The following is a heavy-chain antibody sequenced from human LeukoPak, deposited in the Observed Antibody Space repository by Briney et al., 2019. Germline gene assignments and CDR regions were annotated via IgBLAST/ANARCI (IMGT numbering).Heavy chain of an antibody. CDR2: IYPSDSDT. Sequence: GESLKISCQGSEYSFATYWIAWLRQMPGKGLEWMGIIYPSDSDTRYSPSFQGQVTISADKSIKTAYQQWSSLKASDTAMYYCARPLQGIVGATGFDYWGQGTLVTVSS. J-gene: IGHJ4*02. CDR3: ARPLQGIVGATGFDY. V-gene: IGHV5-51*01. D-gene: IGHD1-26*01. CDR1: EYSFATYW.